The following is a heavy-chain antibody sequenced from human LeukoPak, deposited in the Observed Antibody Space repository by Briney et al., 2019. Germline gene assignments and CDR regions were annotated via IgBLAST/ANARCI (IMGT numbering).Heavy chain of an antibody. D-gene: IGHD6-13*01. CDR2: IYYSGST. CDR3: ARFKSSSWRYTLYYFDY. CDR1: GGSISSYY. Sequence: SETLSLTCTVSGGSISSYYWSWIRQPPGKGLEWIGYIYYSGSTNYNPSLKSRVTISVDTSKNQFSLKLSSVTAADTAVYYCARFKSSSWRYTLYYFDYWGQGTLVTVSS. V-gene: IGHV4-59*12. J-gene: IGHJ4*02.